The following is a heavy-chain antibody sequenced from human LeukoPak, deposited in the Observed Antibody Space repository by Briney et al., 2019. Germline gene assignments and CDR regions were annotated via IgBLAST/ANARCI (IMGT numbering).Heavy chain of an antibody. CDR1: GFTFSSYA. CDR3: ARHLGGWPIGWAFDI. D-gene: IGHD6-19*01. Sequence: GGSLRLSCAASGFTFSSYAMSWVRQAPGKGLEWVSGISGSGGSTYYADSVKGRFTISRDNSKNTLYLQMNSLRAEDTAVYYCARHLGGWPIGWAFDIWGQGTMVTVSS. V-gene: IGHV3-23*01. CDR2: ISGSGGST. J-gene: IGHJ3*02.